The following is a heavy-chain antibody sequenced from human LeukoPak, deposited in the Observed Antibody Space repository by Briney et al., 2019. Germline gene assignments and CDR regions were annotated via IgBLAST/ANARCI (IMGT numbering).Heavy chain of an antibody. V-gene: IGHV1-2*02. Sequence: GASVTVSCTAAGYTLTVYYMHWVRQAPGQGLEWMGWINPNSGGTNYAQKFQGRVTMTRDTSISTAYMELSRLRSDDTAVYYCARQNNWNAFDIWGQGTMVTVSS. D-gene: IGHD1-1*01. CDR3: ARQNNWNAFDI. CDR2: INPNSGGT. CDR1: GYTLTVYY. J-gene: IGHJ3*02.